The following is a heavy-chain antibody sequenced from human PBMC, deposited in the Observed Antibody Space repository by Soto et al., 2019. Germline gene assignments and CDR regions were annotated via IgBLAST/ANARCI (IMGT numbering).Heavy chain of an antibody. D-gene: IGHD6-13*01. CDR1: GCTFSSYA. J-gene: IGHJ5*02. Sequence: GASVKVSCKASGCTFSSYAISWVRQAPGQGLEWMGGIIPIFGTANCAQKFQGRVTITADESTSTAYMELSSLRSEDTAVYYCAGGIAAVMNWFDPWGQGTLVTVSS. CDR2: IIPIFGTA. CDR3: AGGIAAVMNWFDP. V-gene: IGHV1-69*13.